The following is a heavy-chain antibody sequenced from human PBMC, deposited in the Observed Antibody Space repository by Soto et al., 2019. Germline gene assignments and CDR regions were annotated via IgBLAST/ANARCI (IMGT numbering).Heavy chain of an antibody. CDR2: IIPIFGTA. Sequence: SVKVSCKASGGTFSSYASSWVRQAPGQGLEWMGGIIPIFGTANYAQKFQGRVTITADESTSTAYMELSSLRSEDTAVYYCAREGYGGNSVFLDYYYYGMDVWGQGTTVTVSS. J-gene: IGHJ6*02. D-gene: IGHD4-17*01. CDR3: AREGYGGNSVFLDYYYYGMDV. CDR1: GGTFSSYA. V-gene: IGHV1-69*13.